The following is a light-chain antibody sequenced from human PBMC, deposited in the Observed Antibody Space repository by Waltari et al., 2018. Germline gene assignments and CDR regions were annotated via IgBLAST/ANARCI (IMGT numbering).Light chain of an antibody. CDR1: QSISTS. CDR3: QQSFSTPGT. J-gene: IGKJ1*01. Sequence: DIQMTQSPSSLSASVGDRVTITCRASQSISTSLNWYQQKPGKAPKLLIFAASSLHSRVPSRFSGGGSGTDFTLTITSLQPEDFATYYCQQSFSTPGTFGRGTKVEIK. CDR2: AAS. V-gene: IGKV1-39*01.